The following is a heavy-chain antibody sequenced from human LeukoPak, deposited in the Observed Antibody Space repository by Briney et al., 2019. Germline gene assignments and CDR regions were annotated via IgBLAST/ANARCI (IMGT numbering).Heavy chain of an antibody. Sequence: GESLKISCKGSGYSFTNYWIGWVRQMPGKGLEWMGIIYPGDSDTRYSTSFQGQVTISADKSISTAYLQWSSLKASDTAMYYCARPITMVPGLFDPWGQGTLVTVSS. J-gene: IGHJ5*02. V-gene: IGHV5-51*01. CDR1: GYSFTNYW. D-gene: IGHD3-10*01. CDR3: ARPITMVPGLFDP. CDR2: IYPGDSDT.